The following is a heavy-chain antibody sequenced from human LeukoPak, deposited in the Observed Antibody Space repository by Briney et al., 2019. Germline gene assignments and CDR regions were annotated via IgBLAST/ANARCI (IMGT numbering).Heavy chain of an antibody. CDR2: INPNSGGT. CDR1: GYTFTGYY. J-gene: IGHJ4*02. V-gene: IGHV1-2*02. CDR3: ARDPRALTYYFDY. Sequence: ASVKVSCKASGYTFTGYYMHWVRQAPGQGLAWMGWINPNSGGTNYAQKFQGRVTMTRDTSISTAYMELSRLRSDDTAVYYCARDPRALTYYFDYWGQGTLVTVSS.